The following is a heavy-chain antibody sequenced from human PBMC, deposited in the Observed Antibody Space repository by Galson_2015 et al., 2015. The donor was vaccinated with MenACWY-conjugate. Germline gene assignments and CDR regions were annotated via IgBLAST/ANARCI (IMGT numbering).Heavy chain of an antibody. J-gene: IGHJ5*02. CDR1: GFTFNQYW. CDR3: TRGNDGYGRFDH. D-gene: IGHD5-24*01. V-gene: IGHV3-74*01. Sequence: SLRLSCAASGFTFNQYWMHWVRQAPGKGLVWVSRISPDGSVTNYADSVKGRFTLSRDNAKNTLYLQMNSLRGDDTAVYYCTRGNDGYGRFDHWGRGTLVTVSS. CDR2: ISPDGSVT.